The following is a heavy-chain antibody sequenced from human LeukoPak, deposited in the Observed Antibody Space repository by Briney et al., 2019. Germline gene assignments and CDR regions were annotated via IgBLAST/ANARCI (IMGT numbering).Heavy chain of an antibody. CDR1: GFTFSSYS. CDR3: ARDSYWLGGTIGAFDI. CDR2: ISSSSSTI. D-gene: IGHD3-10*01. V-gene: IGHV3-48*04. J-gene: IGHJ3*02. Sequence: PGGSLRLSCAASGFTFSSYSMNWVRQAPGKGLEWVSYISSSSSTIYYADSVKGRFTISRDNAKNSLYLQINSLRAEDTAVYYCARDSYWLGGTIGAFDIWGQGTMVTVSS.